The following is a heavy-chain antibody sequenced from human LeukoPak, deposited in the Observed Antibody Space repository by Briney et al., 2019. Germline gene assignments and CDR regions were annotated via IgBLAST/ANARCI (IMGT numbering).Heavy chain of an antibody. V-gene: IGHV4-59*01. J-gene: IGHJ4*02. CDR2: IYYSGST. D-gene: IGHD3-9*01. CDR3: ARVTGYMIEDYFDY. CDR1: GGSISSYY. Sequence: SETLSLTCTVSGGSISSYYWSWVRQPPGKGLEWIGYIYYSGSTNYNPSLKSRVTISVDTSKNQFSLKLRSVTAADTAVYYCARVTGYMIEDYFDYWGQGILVTVSS.